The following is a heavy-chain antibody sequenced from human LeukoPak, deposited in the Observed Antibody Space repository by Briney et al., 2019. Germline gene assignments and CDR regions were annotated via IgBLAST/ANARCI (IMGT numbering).Heavy chain of an antibody. V-gene: IGHV1-2*02. CDR1: GYTFTGYY. D-gene: IGHD3-10*01. J-gene: IGHJ5*02. CDR2: INPNSGGT. Sequence: GASVKVSCKASGYTFTGYYMHWVRQAPGQGLEWMGWINPNSGGTNSAQKFQGRVTMTRDTSISTAYMELSSLRSDDTAVYYCARRWFGDSHQFGFDPWGQGTLVTVSS. CDR3: ARRWFGDSHQFGFDP.